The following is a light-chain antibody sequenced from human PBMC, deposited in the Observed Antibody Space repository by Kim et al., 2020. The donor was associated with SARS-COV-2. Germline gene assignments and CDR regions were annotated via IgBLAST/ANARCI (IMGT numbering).Light chain of an antibody. CDR3: LQGTQWPRT. Sequence: PAAISCRVSQRLVDSNGRKFLDWFQQKPGQSPRRLIFEGSNRGSGVPDRFSGSGSGTDFTLEINRVEAEDVGIYFWLQGTQWPRTFGQGTKVDIK. CDR1: QRLVDSNGRKF. J-gene: IGKJ1*01. CDR2: EGS. V-gene: IGKV2-30*01.